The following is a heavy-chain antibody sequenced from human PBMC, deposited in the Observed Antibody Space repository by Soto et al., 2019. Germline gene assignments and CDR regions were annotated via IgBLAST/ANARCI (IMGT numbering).Heavy chain of an antibody. J-gene: IGHJ5*02. D-gene: IGHD3-10*01. Sequence: EVQLVESGGGLVQPGGSLRLSCAASGFTFSKYGMSWVRQAPGMGLKWVAGIKEDGSEKYYGDSVKGRFTISRDNAKNSLFLQMNSLRAEDTAVYYCARFRSLDPWGQGILVTVSS. CDR3: ARFRSLDP. CDR2: IKEDGSEK. V-gene: IGHV3-7*03. CDR1: GFTFSKYG.